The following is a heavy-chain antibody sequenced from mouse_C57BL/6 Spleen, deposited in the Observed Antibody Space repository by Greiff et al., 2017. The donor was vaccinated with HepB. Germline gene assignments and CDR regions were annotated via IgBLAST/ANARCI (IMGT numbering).Heavy chain of an antibody. D-gene: IGHD2-4*01. V-gene: IGHV5-17*01. Sequence: DVHLVESGGGLVKPGGSLKLSCAASGFTFSDYGMHWVRQAPEKGLEWVAYISSGSSTIYYADTVKGRFTISRDNAKNTLFLQMTSLRSEDTAMYYCAKGGYDDGLGYFDVWGTGTTVTVSS. CDR1: GFTFSDYG. J-gene: IGHJ1*03. CDR2: ISSGSSTI. CDR3: AKGGYDDGLGYFDV.